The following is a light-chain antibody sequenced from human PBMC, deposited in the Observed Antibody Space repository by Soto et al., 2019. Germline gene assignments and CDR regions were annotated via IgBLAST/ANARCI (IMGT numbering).Light chain of an antibody. CDR1: QSIRYY. V-gene: IGKV1-5*01. Sequence: DIQLTQSPPTLSASVGDRVTITCRASQSIRYYLAWYQQMPGKAPKLLIYGASSLQSGVPSRFGGSGSGTEFTLTISSLQPDDFATYFCQHHNSYSQTFGQGT. CDR3: QHHNSYSQT. CDR2: GAS. J-gene: IGKJ1*01.